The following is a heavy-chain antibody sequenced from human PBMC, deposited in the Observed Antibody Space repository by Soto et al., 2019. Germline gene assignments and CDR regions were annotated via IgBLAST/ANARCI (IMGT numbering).Heavy chain of an antibody. CDR1: GFSIQTSYF. Sequence: PSETLSLTCGVSGFSIQTSYFWGWIRQPPGKGLEWIGLISHSGRAISHPSFASRATISLDTSNNAFSLTLKSVSAADTAVYYCARGGSFRLVGVPLDSWGQGTLVTVSS. CDR2: ISHSGRA. V-gene: IGHV4-38-2*01. J-gene: IGHJ4*02. CDR3: ARGGSFRLVGVPLDS. D-gene: IGHD3-16*02.